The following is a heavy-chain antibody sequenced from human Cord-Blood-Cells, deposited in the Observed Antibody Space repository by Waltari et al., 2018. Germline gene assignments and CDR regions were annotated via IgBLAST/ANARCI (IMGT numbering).Heavy chain of an antibody. CDR2: MNPDGDNK. CDR3: GRASYSGSYYFDY. D-gene: IGHD1-26*01. V-gene: IGHV1-8*01. J-gene: IGHJ4*02. CDR1: GYTFTSYD. Sequence: QVQLVQSGAEVKKPGASVKVSCKASGYTFTSYDINWVRQATGQGLDGMGWMNPDGDNKGYAQRCQGRVTRTRNTSISTAYMELSSLRSGDTAVYYCGRASYSGSYYFDYWGQGTLVTVSS.